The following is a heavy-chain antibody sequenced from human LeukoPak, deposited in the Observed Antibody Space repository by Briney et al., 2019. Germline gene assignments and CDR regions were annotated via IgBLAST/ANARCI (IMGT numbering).Heavy chain of an antibody. J-gene: IGHJ6*03. CDR2: ISWDGGST. CDR1: GFTFDDYD. D-gene: IGHD3-10*01. Sequence: GGSLRLSCAASGFTFDDYDMHWVRQAPGKGQEWVSLISWDGGSTYYADSVKGRFTISRDNSKNSLYLQMNSLRAEDTALYYCAKDRGRHYYYYMDVWGKGTTVTVSS. V-gene: IGHV3-43D*03. CDR3: AKDRGRHYYYYMDV.